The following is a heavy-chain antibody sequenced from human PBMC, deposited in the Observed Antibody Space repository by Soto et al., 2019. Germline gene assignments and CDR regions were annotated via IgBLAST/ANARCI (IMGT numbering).Heavy chain of an antibody. CDR2: IIPIFGTA. Sequence: ASVKVSCKASGGTFSSYAISWVRQAPGQGLEWMGGIIPIFGTANYAQKFQGRVTITADKSTSTAYMELSSLRSEDTAVYYCARGSSGYFVDYYYYGMDVWGQGTTVTVSS. J-gene: IGHJ6*02. CDR3: ARGSSGYFVDYYYYGMDV. V-gene: IGHV1-69*06. CDR1: GGTFSSYA. D-gene: IGHD3-22*01.